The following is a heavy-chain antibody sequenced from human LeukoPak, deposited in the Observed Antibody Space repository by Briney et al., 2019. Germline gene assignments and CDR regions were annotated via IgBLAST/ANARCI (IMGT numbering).Heavy chain of an antibody. Sequence: SGTLSLTCTVSGDSINSLDLWSWVRQPPGQGLEWIGEMYLSGTTHSNPSVKSRVTISIDKSKNQFFLNLSSVTAADTAVYYCAGLVGRYSSGLYYYYFDYWGRGPWSPSPQ. CDR3: AGLVGRYSSGLYYYYFDY. V-gene: IGHV4-4*02. CDR1: GDSINSLDL. J-gene: IGHJ4*02. CDR2: MYLSGTT. D-gene: IGHD3-22*01.